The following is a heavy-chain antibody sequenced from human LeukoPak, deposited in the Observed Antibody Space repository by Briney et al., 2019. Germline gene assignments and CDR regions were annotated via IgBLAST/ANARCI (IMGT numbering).Heavy chain of an antibody. CDR2: ISSSSSTI. Sequence: GGSLRLSCAASGFTFSSYSMNWVRQAPGKGLEWVSYISSSSSTIYYADSVKGRFTISRDNAKNSLYLQMNSLRDEDTAVYYYARVRGYSGYDLYYYYYYGMDVWGQGTTVTVSS. D-gene: IGHD5-12*01. CDR1: GFTFSSYS. CDR3: ARVRGYSGYDLYYYYYYGMDV. J-gene: IGHJ6*02. V-gene: IGHV3-48*02.